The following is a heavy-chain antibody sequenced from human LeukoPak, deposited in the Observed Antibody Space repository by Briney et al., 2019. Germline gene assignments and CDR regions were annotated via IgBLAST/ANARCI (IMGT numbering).Heavy chain of an antibody. J-gene: IGHJ3*02. CDR1: GYTFTCYY. Sequence: ASVKVSCKASGYTFTCYYMHWVRQAPGQGLEWMGWINPNSGGTNYAQKFQGRVTMTRDTSISTAYMELSRLRSDDTAVYYCARDLSPSITIFEAVIERGAFDIWGQGTMVTVSS. CDR3: ARDLSPSITIFEAVIERGAFDI. V-gene: IGHV1-2*02. CDR2: INPNSGGT. D-gene: IGHD3-3*01.